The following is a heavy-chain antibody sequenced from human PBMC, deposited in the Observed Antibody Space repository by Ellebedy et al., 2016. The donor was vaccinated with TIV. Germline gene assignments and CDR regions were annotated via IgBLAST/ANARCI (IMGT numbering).Heavy chain of an antibody. V-gene: IGHV3-23*01. CDR1: AFTFSSYA. CDR3: VRDQNV. Sequence: GGSLRLXXAASAFTFSSYAMHWVRQAPGKGLEWVSGIGSSGSSTAYADSVKGRFTISTDSSKNTLYLQMDSLSAEDTALYYCVRDQNVWGQGTLVTVSS. J-gene: IGHJ4*02. CDR2: IGSSGSST.